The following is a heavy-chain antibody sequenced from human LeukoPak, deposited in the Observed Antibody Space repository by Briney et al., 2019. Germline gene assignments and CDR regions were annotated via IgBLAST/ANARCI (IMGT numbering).Heavy chain of an antibody. J-gene: IGHJ1*01. CDR1: GGSIARSHYY. D-gene: IGHD1-26*01. V-gene: IGHV4-39*01. Sequence: SETLSLTCSVSGGSIARSHYYWVWVRQPPGRGLEWIATIAYSGNTYYNPSLKSRVTISVEMSKNQFSLNLRSVTAADTAMYYCARHFDEYSGNSPFHHWGQGTLVTLSS. CDR3: ARHFDEYSGNSPFHH. CDR2: IAYSGNT.